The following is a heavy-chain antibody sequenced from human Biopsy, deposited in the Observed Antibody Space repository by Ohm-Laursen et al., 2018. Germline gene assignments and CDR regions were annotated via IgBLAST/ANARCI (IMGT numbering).Heavy chain of an antibody. J-gene: IGHJ1*01. CDR1: GGTFSNYG. V-gene: IGHV1-69*06. CDR3: ATKLTGYFHH. Sequence: SSVKVSCKAPGGTFSNYGVNWVRQAPGQGIEWLGGNIPILGTGNYAQKFQDRVTVAADTSTSTATMELRSLRSDDTAVYYCATKLTGYFHHWGQGTLVIVPS. CDR2: NIPILGTG. D-gene: IGHD3-9*01.